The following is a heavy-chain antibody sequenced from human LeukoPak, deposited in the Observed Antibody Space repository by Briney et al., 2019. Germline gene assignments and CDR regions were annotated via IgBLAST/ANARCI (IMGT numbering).Heavy chain of an antibody. CDR1: GFTFSSYG. J-gene: IGHJ6*03. CDR2: ISYDGSNK. V-gene: IGHV3-30*18. D-gene: IGHD1-14*01. Sequence: GRSLRLSCAASGFTFSSYGMHWVRQAPGKGLEWVAVISYDGSNKYYADSVKGRFTISRDNSKNTLYLQMNSQRAEDTAVYYCAKDAEPYYYYYYMDVWGKGTTVTVSS. CDR3: AKDAEPYYYYYYMDV.